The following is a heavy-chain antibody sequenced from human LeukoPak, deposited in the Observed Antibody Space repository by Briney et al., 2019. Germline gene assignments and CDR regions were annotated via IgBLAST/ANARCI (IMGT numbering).Heavy chain of an antibody. V-gene: IGHV4-59*01. CDR3: ARGPLWLHYENWFDP. J-gene: IGHJ5*02. Sequence: SETLSLTCTVSGGSISSYYWSWIRQPPGKGLEWIGYIYYSGSTNYNPSLKSRVTISVDTSKNQFSLKLSSVTAADTAVYYCARGPLWLHYENWFDPWGQRTLVTVSS. CDR2: IYYSGST. CDR1: GGSISSYY. D-gene: IGHD5-24*01.